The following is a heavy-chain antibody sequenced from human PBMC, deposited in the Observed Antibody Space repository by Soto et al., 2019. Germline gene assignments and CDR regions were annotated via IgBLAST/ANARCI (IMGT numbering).Heavy chain of an antibody. CDR2: IIPIFGTA. CDR1: GGTFSSYA. Sequence: SVKVSCKASGGTFSSYAISWVRQAPGQGLEWMGGIIPIFGTANYAQKFQGRVTITADESTSTAYMELSGLRSEDTAVYYCALDFWSGYYTRDYYYGMDVWGQGTTVTVSS. J-gene: IGHJ6*02. CDR3: ALDFWSGYYTRDYYYGMDV. D-gene: IGHD3-3*01. V-gene: IGHV1-69*13.